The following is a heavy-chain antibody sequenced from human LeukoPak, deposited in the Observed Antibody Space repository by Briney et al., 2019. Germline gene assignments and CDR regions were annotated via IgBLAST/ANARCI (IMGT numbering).Heavy chain of an antibody. D-gene: IGHD6-13*01. Sequence: GGSLRLFCAASGFTFDDYAMHWVRQAPGKGLEWVSGISWNSGSIGYADSVKGRFTISRDNAKNSLYLQMNSLRAEDMALYYCAKSYSSSWYGAFDIWGQGTMVTVSS. CDR1: GFTFDDYA. V-gene: IGHV3-9*03. CDR3: AKSYSSSWYGAFDI. J-gene: IGHJ3*02. CDR2: ISWNSGSI.